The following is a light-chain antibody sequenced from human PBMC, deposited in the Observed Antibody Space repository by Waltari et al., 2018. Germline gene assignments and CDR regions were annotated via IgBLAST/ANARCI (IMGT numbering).Light chain of an antibody. J-gene: IGKJ4*01. CDR2: DAS. CDR3: QQYHSVPLT. Sequence: DIHMTQSPSSLSAPVGDRVTITCQASQDIKQSLNWFHQKPRTAPEVLIFDASNSQTGAPSRFSGSGSGTDFTFTISSLQPGDMGTYYCQQYHSVPLTFGGGTTVEIK. CDR1: QDIKQS. V-gene: IGKV1-33*01.